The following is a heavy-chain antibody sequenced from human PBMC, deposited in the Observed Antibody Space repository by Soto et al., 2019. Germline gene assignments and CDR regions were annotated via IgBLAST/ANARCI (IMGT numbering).Heavy chain of an antibody. CDR3: AGPLGENDAFDI. D-gene: IGHD3-16*01. V-gene: IGHV1-69*13. J-gene: IGHJ3*02. CDR1: GGTFSSYA. CDR2: IIPIFGTA. Sequence: ASVKVSCKASGGTFSSYAISWVRQAPGQGLEWMGGIIPIFGTANHAQKFQGRVTITADESTSTAYMELSSLRSEDTAVYYCAGPLGENDAFDIWGQGTMVTVSS.